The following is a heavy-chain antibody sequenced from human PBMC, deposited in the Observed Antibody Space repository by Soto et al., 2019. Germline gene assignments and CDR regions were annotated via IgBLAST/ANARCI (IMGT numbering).Heavy chain of an antibody. Sequence: SETLSLTCAVYGGSFSGYYWSWIRQPPGKGLDWIGEINHSGSTNYNPSLKSRVTISVDTSKNQFSLKLSSVTAADTAVYYCARGFSSSGWYGGYYYYYMDVWGKGTTVTVSS. D-gene: IGHD6-19*01. CDR3: ARGFSSSGWYGGYYYYYMDV. V-gene: IGHV4-34*01. CDR2: INHSGST. J-gene: IGHJ6*03. CDR1: GGSFSGYY.